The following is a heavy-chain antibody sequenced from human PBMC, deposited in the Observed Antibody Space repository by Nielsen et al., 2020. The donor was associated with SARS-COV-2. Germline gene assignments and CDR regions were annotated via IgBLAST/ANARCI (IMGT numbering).Heavy chain of an antibody. D-gene: IGHD3-22*01. CDR3: RGWLATFDI. CDR1: GFTFHSYG. Sequence: GSLKISCAASGFTFHSYGMNWIRQAPGKGLEWISYISGSGTTIYYADSVKGRFTISRDNAKNSLYLQMNSLRAEDTAVYYCRGWLATFDIWGQGTLVTVSS. CDR2: ISGSGTTI. V-gene: IGHV3-48*03. J-gene: IGHJ3*02.